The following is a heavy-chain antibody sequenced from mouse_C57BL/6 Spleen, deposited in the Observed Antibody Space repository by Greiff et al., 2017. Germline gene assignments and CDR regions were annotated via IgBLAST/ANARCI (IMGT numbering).Heavy chain of an antibody. J-gene: IGHJ4*01. Sequence: EVQLQQSVPELVRPGASVQLSCPASGFYIKNTYMHWVKQRAEQGLEWIGRIDPANGNTIYAPKFPGKATITADTSSNTAYLQLSRLTSEDTAIYYCASDYGSSYLYAMDYWGQGTSVTVSS. CDR3: ASDYGSSYLYAMDY. CDR2: IDPANGNT. D-gene: IGHD1-1*01. CDR1: GFYIKNTY. V-gene: IGHV14-3*01.